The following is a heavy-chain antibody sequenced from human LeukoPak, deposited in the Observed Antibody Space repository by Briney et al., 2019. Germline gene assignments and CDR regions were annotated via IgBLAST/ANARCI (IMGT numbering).Heavy chain of an antibody. D-gene: IGHD5-18*01. CDR3: AKEVIQLWSPDAFDI. CDR2: ISYDGSNK. V-gene: IGHV3-30*18. J-gene: IGHJ3*02. Sequence: PGGSLRLSCAASGYTFSNAWMSWIRQAPGKGLEWVAVISYDGSNKYYADSVKGRFTISRDNSKNTLYLQMNSLRAEDTAVYYCAKEVIQLWSPDAFDIWGQGTMVTVSS. CDR1: GYTFSNAW.